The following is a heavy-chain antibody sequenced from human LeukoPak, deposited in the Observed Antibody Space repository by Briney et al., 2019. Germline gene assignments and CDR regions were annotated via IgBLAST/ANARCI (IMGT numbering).Heavy chain of an antibody. CDR1: GFTFSSYS. Sequence: GGSLRLSCAASGFTFSSYSMNWVRQAPGKGLEWVSSISSSSCYIYYADSVKGRFTISRDNAKNSLYLQMNSLRAEDTAVYYCARGIGVGSTTLYYFDYWGQGTLVTVSS. CDR2: ISSSSCYI. CDR3: ARGIGVGSTTLYYFDY. V-gene: IGHV3-21*01. D-gene: IGHD1-26*01. J-gene: IGHJ4*02.